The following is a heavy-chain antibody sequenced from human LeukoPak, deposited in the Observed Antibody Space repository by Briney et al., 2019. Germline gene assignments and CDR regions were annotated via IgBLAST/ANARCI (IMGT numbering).Heavy chain of an antibody. D-gene: IGHD6-13*01. J-gene: IGHJ4*02. CDR3: ARGGRIAAAGTGYFDY. Sequence: SETLSLTCAVYGGSFSGYYWSWIRQPPGKGLEWIGEINHSGSTNYNPSLKSRVTISVDTSKNQFSLKLSSVTAADTAVYYCARGGRIAAAGTGYFDYWGQGTLVTGSS. CDR1: GGSFSGYY. CDR2: INHSGST. V-gene: IGHV4-34*01.